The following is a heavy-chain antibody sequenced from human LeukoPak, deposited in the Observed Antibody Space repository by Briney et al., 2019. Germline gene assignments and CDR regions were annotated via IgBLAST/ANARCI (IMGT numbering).Heavy chain of an antibody. Sequence: GGSLRLSCSASGFTFSVFAMHWVRQAPGKGLEYVSAISSNGGNTYYADSVKGRFTISRDNSKNILYLQMSSLRAEDTAVYYCARDRQWLVQPYFDYWGQGTLVTVSS. CDR1: GFTFSVFA. CDR3: ARDRQWLVQPYFDY. D-gene: IGHD6-19*01. CDR2: ISSNGGNT. J-gene: IGHJ4*02. V-gene: IGHV3-64D*09.